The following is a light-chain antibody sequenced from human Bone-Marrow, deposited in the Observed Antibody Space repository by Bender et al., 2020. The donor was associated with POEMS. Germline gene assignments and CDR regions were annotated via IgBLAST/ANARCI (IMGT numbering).Light chain of an antibody. CDR1: SSNIVTNP. Sequence: QSVLTQPPSASGTPGQRVIISCSGSSSNIVTNPVNWYQHLPGTAPKVLIYNTNQRPSGVPDRFSGSKSGTSASLTISALQSEDEGDYYCATWHDSLGGRIFGGGTKVTV. J-gene: IGLJ2*01. V-gene: IGLV1-44*01. CDR2: NTN. CDR3: ATWHDSLGGRI.